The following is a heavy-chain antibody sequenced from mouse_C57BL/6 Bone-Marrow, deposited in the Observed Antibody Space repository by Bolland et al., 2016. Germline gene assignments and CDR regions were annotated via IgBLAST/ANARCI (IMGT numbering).Heavy chain of an antibody. J-gene: IGHJ3*01. CDR3: VGVPLRRGALVAMDY. V-gene: IGHV1-26*01. CDR2: GGT. D-gene: IGHD2-12*01. Sequence: GGTSYNQKFKGKATLTVDKSSSTAYMELRSLTSEDSAVYYCVGVPLRRGALVAMDYWGQGTLV.